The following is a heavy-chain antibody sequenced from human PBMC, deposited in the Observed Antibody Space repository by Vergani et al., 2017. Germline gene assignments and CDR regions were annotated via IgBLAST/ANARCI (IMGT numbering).Heavy chain of an antibody. CDR1: GFTVSSNY. J-gene: IGHJ4*02. CDR3: AKDPRYSSGWEGYFDY. CDR2: IYSGGST. V-gene: IGHV3-66*01. D-gene: IGHD6-19*01. Sequence: EVQLVESGGGLVQPGGSLRLSCAASGFTVSSNYMSWVRQAPGKGLEWVSVIYSGGSTYYADSVKGRFTISRDNSKNTLYLQMNSLRAEDTAVYYCAKDPRYSSGWEGYFDYWGQGTLVTVSS.